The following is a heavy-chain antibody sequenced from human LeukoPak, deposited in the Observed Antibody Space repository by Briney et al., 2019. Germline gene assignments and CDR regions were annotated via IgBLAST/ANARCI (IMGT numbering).Heavy chain of an antibody. J-gene: IGHJ4*02. CDR3: ARGPGTVFDY. CDR1: GGSISSSNW. V-gene: IGHV4-4*02. CDR2: IYYSGGT. Sequence: SGTLSLTCAVSGGSISSSNWWSWVRQPPGKGLEWIGSIYYSGGTYYNPSLKSRVTISVDTSKNQFSLKLSSVTAADTAVYYCARGPGTVFDYWGQGTLVTVSS.